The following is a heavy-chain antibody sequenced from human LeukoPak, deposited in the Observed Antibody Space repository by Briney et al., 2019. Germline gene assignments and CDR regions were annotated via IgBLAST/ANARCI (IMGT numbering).Heavy chain of an antibody. CDR1: GFIFSSYG. V-gene: IGHV3-30*02. CDR3: AKDRSGSYSQGLDY. D-gene: IGHD1-26*01. J-gene: IGHJ4*02. CDR2: IRYDGSIK. Sequence: GGSLRLSCAASGFIFSSYGMHWVRQAPGKGLEWVAFIRYDGSIKYYADSVKGRFTISRDNFKNTVYLQMNSLRAEDTAVYYCAKDRSGSYSQGLDYWGQGTLVTVSS.